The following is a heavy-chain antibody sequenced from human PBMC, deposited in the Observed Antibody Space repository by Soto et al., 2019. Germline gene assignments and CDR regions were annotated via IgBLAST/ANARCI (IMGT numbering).Heavy chain of an antibody. CDR2: IIPIFGTA. J-gene: IGHJ3*02. V-gene: IGHV1-69*13. Sequence: SVKVSCKASGGTFSSYAISWVRQAPGQGLEWMGGIIPIFGTANYAQKFQGRVTITADGSTSTAYMELSSLRSEDTAVYYCGRYEYSYGSPKSLFDIWGQGTMVTVSS. CDR3: GRYEYSYGSPKSLFDI. CDR1: GGTFSSYA. D-gene: IGHD5-18*01.